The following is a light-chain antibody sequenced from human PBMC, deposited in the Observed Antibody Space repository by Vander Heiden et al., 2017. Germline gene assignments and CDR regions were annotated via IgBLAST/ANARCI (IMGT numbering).Light chain of an antibody. CDR3: QQSDSTPLT. J-gene: IGKJ4*01. Sequence: DIQRTQSPSSLSASVGDRVTITCRASQSISSYLNWYQQKPGKAPKLLIFAASSLQSGVLSRFSGSGSGTDFTLTISSLQPEDFATYYCQQSDSTPLTFGGGTKVEVK. CDR2: AAS. CDR1: QSISSY. V-gene: IGKV1-39*01.